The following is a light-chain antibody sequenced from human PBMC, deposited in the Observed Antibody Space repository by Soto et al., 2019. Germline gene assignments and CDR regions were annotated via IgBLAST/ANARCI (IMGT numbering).Light chain of an antibody. CDR1: SSDVGSYNL. CDR3: CSYAGSNTLV. V-gene: IGLV2-23*01. Sequence: QSALTQPASVSGSPGQSITISCTGTSSDVGSYNLVSWYLQHPGKAPKLMIYEGSKRPSGVSIRFSGSKSGNTASLTISGLQAEDEADYYCCSYAGSNTLVFGGGTKLTVL. CDR2: EGS. J-gene: IGLJ3*02.